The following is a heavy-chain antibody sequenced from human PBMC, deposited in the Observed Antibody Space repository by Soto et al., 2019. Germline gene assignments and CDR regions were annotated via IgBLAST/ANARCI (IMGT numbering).Heavy chain of an antibody. Sequence: PSETLSLTCTVSGGSVSSGSYYWSLIRQPPGKGLEWIGYIYYSGSTNYNPSLKSRVTISVDTSKNQFSLKLSSVTAADTAVYYCARETDYYGSIGFGMDVWGQGTTVTVS. CDR1: GGSVSSGSYY. V-gene: IGHV4-61*01. CDR2: IYYSGST. J-gene: IGHJ6*02. CDR3: ARETDYYGSIGFGMDV. D-gene: IGHD3-10*01.